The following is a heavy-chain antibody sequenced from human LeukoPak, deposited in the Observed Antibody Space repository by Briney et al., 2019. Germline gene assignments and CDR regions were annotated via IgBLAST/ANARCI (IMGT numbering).Heavy chain of an antibody. V-gene: IGHV3-9*01. CDR1: GFTFSSYA. CDR3: AKDGESSGGRRAFDI. Sequence: GRSLRLSCAASGFTFSSYAMHWVRQAPGKGLEWVSGISWNSGSIGYADSVKGRFTISRDNAKNSLYLQMNSLRAEDTALYYCAKDGESSGGRRAFDIWGQGTMVTVSS. CDR2: ISWNSGSI. D-gene: IGHD6-19*01. J-gene: IGHJ3*02.